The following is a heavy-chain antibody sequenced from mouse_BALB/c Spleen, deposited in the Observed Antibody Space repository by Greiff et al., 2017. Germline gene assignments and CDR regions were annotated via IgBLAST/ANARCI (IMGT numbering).Heavy chain of an antibody. CDR2: IDPANGNT. Sequence: DVKLQESGAELVKPGASAKLSCTASGFTIKDTYMHWVKQRPEQGLEWIGRIDPANGNTKYDPKFQGKATITADTSSNTAYLQLSSLTSEDTAVYYCARGSSYDLDYWGQGTTLTVSS. J-gene: IGHJ2*01. V-gene: IGHV14-3*02. D-gene: IGHD1-1*01. CDR1: GFTIKDTY. CDR3: ARGSSYDLDY.